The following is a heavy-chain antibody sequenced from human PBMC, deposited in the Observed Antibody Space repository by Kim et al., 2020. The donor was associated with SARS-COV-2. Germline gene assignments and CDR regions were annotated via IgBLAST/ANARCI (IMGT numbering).Heavy chain of an antibody. CDR3: ARRKYQLRDYYYGMDV. D-gene: IGHD2-2*01. Sequence: GESLKISCKGSGYTFTSYWISWVRQMPGKGLEWMGRIDPSDSYTKYRPSFQGHVTISADKSISTAYLQWSSLKASDTAMYYCARRKYQLRDYYYGMDVWGQGTTVTVSS. V-gene: IGHV5-10-1*01. CDR2: IDPSDSYT. J-gene: IGHJ6*02. CDR1: GYTFTSYW.